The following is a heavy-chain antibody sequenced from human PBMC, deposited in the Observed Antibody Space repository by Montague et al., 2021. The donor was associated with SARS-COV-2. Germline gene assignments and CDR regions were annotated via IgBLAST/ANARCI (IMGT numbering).Heavy chain of an antibody. V-gene: IGHV4-39*01. D-gene: IGHD3-22*01. CDR3: ARHGKTRIAMIVVVIGYFDD. CDR1: GGSISSSSYY. J-gene: IGHJ4*02. CDR2: IYYSGST. Sequence: SETLSLTCTVSGGSISSSSYYWGWIRQPPGKGLEWIGSIYYSGSTYYNPSLKSRVTISVDTSKNQFSLKLSSVTAADTAVYYCARHGKTRIAMIVVVIGYFDDRGQGILVTVSS.